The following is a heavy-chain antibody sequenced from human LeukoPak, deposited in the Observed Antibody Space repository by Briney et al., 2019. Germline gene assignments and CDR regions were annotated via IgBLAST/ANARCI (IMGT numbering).Heavy chain of an antibody. CDR1: GYTFTDYY. CDR2: INPNSGGT. CDR3: AADLSNYYGSGSYRDYMDV. V-gene: IGHV1-2*02. J-gene: IGHJ6*03. D-gene: IGHD3-10*01. Sequence: ASVKVSCKASGYTFTDYYMHWVRQAPGQGLEWMGWINPNSGGTNYAQKFQGRVTMTRDTSITTAYMELSSLRSEDTAVYYCAADLSNYYGSGSYRDYMDVWGKGTTVTISS.